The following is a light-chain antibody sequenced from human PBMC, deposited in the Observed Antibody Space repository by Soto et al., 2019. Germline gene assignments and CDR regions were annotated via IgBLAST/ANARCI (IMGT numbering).Light chain of an antibody. CDR3: QKYNSAPRT. CDR2: AAS. CDR1: QGISNY. Sequence: DIQMTQSPSSLSASVGDRATITCRASQGISNYLAWYQQKPGKVPKILIYAASTMQSGVPPRFSGSGSGSDFTLTISSLQPEDVAMYYCQKYNSAPRTFGQGTKVEI. V-gene: IGKV1-27*01. J-gene: IGKJ1*01.